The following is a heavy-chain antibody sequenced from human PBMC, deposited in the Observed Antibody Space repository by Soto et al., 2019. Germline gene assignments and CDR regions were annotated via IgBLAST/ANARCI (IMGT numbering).Heavy chain of an antibody. V-gene: IGHV4-30-4*01. CDR3: ASLPELGGMDV. CDR1: GGSINSGDYY. CDR2: IDYSGST. J-gene: IGHJ6*02. D-gene: IGHD1-26*01. Sequence: QVQLQESGPGLVKPSQTLSLTCTVSGGSINSGDYYWSWIRQPPGKGLEWIGYIDYSGSTYYNPSLRSRVTISIDTSKNEFSLKLSSVTAVDTAVYDCASLPELGGMDVWGQGTTVTVSS.